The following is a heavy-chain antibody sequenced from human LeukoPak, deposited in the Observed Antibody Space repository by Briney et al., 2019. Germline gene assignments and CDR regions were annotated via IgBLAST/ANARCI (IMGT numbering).Heavy chain of an antibody. Sequence: GSLRLSCAASGFTFSDYYMSWIRQPPGKGLEWIGTIYYSGSTYYNPSLKSRLTISVDTSRNQFSLKLSSVTTADTAVYYCARCISGSGFDYWGQGTLVTVSS. D-gene: IGHD3-3*02. V-gene: IGHV4-59*04. J-gene: IGHJ4*02. CDR3: ARCISGSGFDY. CDR1: GFTFSDYY. CDR2: IYYSGST.